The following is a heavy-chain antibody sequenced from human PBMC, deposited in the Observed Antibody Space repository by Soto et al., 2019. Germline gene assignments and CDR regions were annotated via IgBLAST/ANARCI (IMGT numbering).Heavy chain of an antibody. J-gene: IGHJ4*02. V-gene: IGHV3-33*01. CDR1: GFTFSNYG. CDR2: KWYDGSHT. D-gene: IGHD5-18*01. CDR3: ARGRDTSHPGGFDY. Sequence: WGSLRLCCAASGFTFSNYGMHWVRQAPGKGLEWVAVKWYDGSHTYYTDSVKGRFTISRDNSKNTLFLQMNSLRPADTAVYYCARGRDTSHPGGFDYWGQGSLVTVSS.